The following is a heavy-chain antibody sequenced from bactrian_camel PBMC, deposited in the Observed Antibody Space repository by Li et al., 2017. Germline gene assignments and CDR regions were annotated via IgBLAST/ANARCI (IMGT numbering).Heavy chain of an antibody. CDR2: WDSDGTT. CDR3: AASRFYLRGKWTQFNV. CDR1: GSTRNSRF. D-gene: IGHD1*01. Sequence: QVQLVESGGGSVQAEESLRLSCAASGSTRNSRFMGWFRQAPGKEREGVAAWDSDGTTTYADFVKGRFTISEDNAKSTVDLQMNNLKPDDTATYYCAASRFYLRGKWTQFNVWGQGTQVTVS. J-gene: IGHJ4*01. V-gene: IGHV3S53*01.